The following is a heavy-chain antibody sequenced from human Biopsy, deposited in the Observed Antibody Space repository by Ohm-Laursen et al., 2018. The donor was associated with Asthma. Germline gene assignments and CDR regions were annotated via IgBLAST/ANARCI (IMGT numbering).Heavy chain of an antibody. D-gene: IGHD4-17*01. CDR2: ISGSGGST. CDR1: GFTFGDYA. Sequence: GSLRLSCAASGFTFGDYAMSWVRQAPGKGLEWVSAISGSGGSTYYADSVKGRFTISRDNSKNTLYLQMNSLRAEDTAVYYCATFPYGDYLPLDYWGQGTLVTVSS. J-gene: IGHJ4*02. CDR3: ATFPYGDYLPLDY. V-gene: IGHV3-23*01.